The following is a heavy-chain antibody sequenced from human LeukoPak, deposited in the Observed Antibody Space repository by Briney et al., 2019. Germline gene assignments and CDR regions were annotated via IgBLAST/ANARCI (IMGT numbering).Heavy chain of an antibody. CDR1: GFTFSNYA. CDR2: INTNGGTT. V-gene: IGHV3-64*01. CDR3: VMTSGSLDY. D-gene: IGHD1-26*01. Sequence: GGSLRLSCVASGFTFSNYAMHWVRQAPGKGLEYVSAINTNGGTTYYANSVKGRFTISRDNSKNTVYLQMGSLRAEDMAVYYCVMTSGSLDYWGQGTLVTVSS. J-gene: IGHJ4*02.